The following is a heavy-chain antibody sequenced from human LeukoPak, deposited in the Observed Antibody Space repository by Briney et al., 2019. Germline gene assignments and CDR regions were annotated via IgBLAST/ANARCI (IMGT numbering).Heavy chain of an antibody. CDR2: VNLQGST. CDR3: AREGGPYRPLDY. J-gene: IGHJ4*02. CDR1: GGSITNTNY. V-gene: IGHV4-4*02. Sequence: SSETLSLTCGVSGGSITNTNYWTWVRQPPGKGLEWIGEVNLQGSTDYNPSLMGRVAIAVDTSENHISLQLTSVTAADTAVYYCAREGGPYRPLDYSGQGTLVTVSS.